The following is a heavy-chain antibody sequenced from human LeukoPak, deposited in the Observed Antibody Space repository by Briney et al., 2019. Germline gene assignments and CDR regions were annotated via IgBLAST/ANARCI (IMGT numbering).Heavy chain of an antibody. V-gene: IGHV3-30*02. CDR1: GFTFSSYG. D-gene: IGHD3-10*01. CDR3: ARLVGAVTDY. J-gene: IGHJ4*02. Sequence: GGSLRLSCAASGFTFSSYGMHWVRQAPGKGLEWVAFIRYDGSNKYYADSVKGRFTISRDNAKNSLYLQMNSLRAEDTAVYYCARLVGAVTDYWGQGTLVTVSS. CDR2: IRYDGSNK.